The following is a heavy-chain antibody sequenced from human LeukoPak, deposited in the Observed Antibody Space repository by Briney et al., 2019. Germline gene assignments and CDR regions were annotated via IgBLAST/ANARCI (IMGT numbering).Heavy chain of an antibody. CDR3: ARDTGNVVVIDVPHDAFDI. CDR2: ISAYNGNT. CDR1: GYTFTSYG. V-gene: IGHV1-18*01. J-gene: IGHJ3*02. D-gene: IGHD2-21*01. Sequence: ASVKVSCKASGYTFTSYGISWVRQAPGQGLEWMGWISAYNGNTNYAQKLQGRVTMTTDTSTSTAYMELRNLRSDDTAMYYCARDTGNVVVIDVPHDAFDIWGQGTMVTVSS.